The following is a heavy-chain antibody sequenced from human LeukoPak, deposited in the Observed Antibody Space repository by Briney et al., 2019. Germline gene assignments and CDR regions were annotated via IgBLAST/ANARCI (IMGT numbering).Heavy chain of an antibody. CDR3: AKEFRSIVVVNY. CDR2: ISYDGSNI. Sequence: GGSLRLSCAASGFTFSSYGMHWVRQAPGKGLEWVAVISYDGSNIYYVDSVKGRFTISRDNSENTLYLQMNSLRAEDTAVYYCAKEFRSIVVVNYWGQGTLVTVSS. CDR1: GFTFSSYG. D-gene: IGHD3-22*01. V-gene: IGHV3-30*18. J-gene: IGHJ4*02.